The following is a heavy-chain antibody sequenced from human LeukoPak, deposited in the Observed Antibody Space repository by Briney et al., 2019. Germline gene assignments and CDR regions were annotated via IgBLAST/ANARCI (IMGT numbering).Heavy chain of an antibody. CDR3: ASHSYGYNH. D-gene: IGHD3-16*01. CDR1: GIIITCHL. V-gene: IGHV3-7*01. J-gene: IGHJ5*02. Sequence: GGSLRLSCAAAGIIITCHLMVWVRQTPGRGLEWLANIKQYGSEKNYVDSVKGRFTISRDSDRNSLSFQMNSLRAEDTAVYYCASHSYGYNHWGQGTLVIVSS. CDR2: IKQYGSEK.